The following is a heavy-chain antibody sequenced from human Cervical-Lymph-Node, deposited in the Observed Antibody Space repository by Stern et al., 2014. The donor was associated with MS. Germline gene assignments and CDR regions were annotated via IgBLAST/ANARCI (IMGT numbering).Heavy chain of an antibody. CDR2: ISWSSVNV. CDR3: VKETSPSYYYGMDA. J-gene: IGHJ6*02. Sequence: VQLVESGGGLVQPGRSLRLSCAASGFSFGDYAMHWVRQTPGKGLEWVSGISWSSVNVAYADSVRGRFTISRDNAKNSLYLQMNSLRAEDTALYYCVKETSPSYYYGMDAWGQGTTVIVSS. V-gene: IGHV3-9*01. CDR1: GFSFGDYA.